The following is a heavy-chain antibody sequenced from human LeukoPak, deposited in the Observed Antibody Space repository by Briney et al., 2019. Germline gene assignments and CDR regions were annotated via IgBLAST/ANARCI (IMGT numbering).Heavy chain of an antibody. CDR3: STDLRMSWPAS. CDR1: GYSFTRYL. D-gene: IGHD2/OR15-2a*01. V-gene: IGHV1-3*01. CDR2: ITPANGHT. J-gene: IGHJ5*02. Sequence: ASVKVSCKTSGYSFTRYLIHWVRQAPGQGLECVGWITPANGHTKYSQKFQGRLTFTSDTSASTAYMALSSLRSEDRSVYYCSTDLRMSWPASWGQGTLVSVSS.